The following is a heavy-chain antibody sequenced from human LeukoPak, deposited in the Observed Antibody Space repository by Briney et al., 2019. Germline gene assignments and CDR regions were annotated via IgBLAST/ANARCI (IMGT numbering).Heavy chain of an antibody. CDR2: ITGSGGTT. V-gene: IGHV3-23*01. Sequence: GGSLRLSCVASGLTFSSHAMTWVRQTPGKGLEWVSGITGSGGTTYHADSVKGRFTISRDNSKNTLYLQMNSLRAEDTAVYYCGKVHPWELRAFDIWGQGTMVTVSS. D-gene: IGHD1-26*01. CDR1: GLTFSSHA. CDR3: GKVHPWELRAFDI. J-gene: IGHJ3*02.